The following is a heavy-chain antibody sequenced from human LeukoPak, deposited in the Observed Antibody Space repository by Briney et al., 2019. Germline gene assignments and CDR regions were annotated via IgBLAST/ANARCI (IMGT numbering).Heavy chain of an antibody. CDR2: ISSSGSTI. CDR1: GFTFSSFD. J-gene: IGHJ6*02. Sequence: GGSLRLSCAASGFTFSSFDVNWVDQAPGKGLEWVSYISSSGSTIYYADSVKGRFTISRDNAKNSLYLQMNSLRAEDTAVYYCARGGFVNYVMVLWSQGTTVTVSS. CDR3: ARGGFVNYVMVL. D-gene: IGHD3-16*02. V-gene: IGHV3-48*03.